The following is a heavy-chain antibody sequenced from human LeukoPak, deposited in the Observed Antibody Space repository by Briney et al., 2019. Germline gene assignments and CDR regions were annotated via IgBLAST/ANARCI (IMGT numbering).Heavy chain of an antibody. D-gene: IGHD3-9*01. Sequence: PSDTLSLTCAVHGRPFSGYYWRWIRQPPGKGLEWIGEINHSGSTNYHPSLKRRVTISVDTSKNQFSLKLSSVTAADTAVYYCARGARSGLRYFDWLFDPFDYWGQGTLVTVSS. CDR1: GRPFSGYY. CDR3: ARGARSGLRYFDWLFDPFDY. J-gene: IGHJ4*02. CDR2: INHSGST. V-gene: IGHV4-34*01.